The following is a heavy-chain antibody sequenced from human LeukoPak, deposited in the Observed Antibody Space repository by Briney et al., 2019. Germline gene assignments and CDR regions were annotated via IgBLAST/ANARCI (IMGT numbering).Heavy chain of an antibody. V-gene: IGHV3-74*01. D-gene: IGHD2-21*02. CDR2: INGDGRMT. J-gene: IGHJ3*02. CDR1: GFTFSSYW. CDR3: ARVGSTDSPHAFDI. Sequence: GGSLRLSCAASGFTFSSYWMDWVRHAPGKGLVWVAGINGDGRMTRDAESVKRRFTISRDNAKNTLYLQMNRLRAEDTSVYYCARVGSTDSPHAFDIWGQGTMVTVSS.